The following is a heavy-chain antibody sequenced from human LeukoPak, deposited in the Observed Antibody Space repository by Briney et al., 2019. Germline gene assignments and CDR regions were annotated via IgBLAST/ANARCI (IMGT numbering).Heavy chain of an antibody. CDR2: IYYSGST. CDR3: ARDEYGDEGLVY. Sequence: SETLSLTCTVSGGSISSGDYYWSWIRQPPGKGLEWIGYIYYSGSTYYNPSLKSRVTISVDTSKNQFSLKLSSVTAADTAVYYCARDEYGDEGLVYWGQGTLVTVSS. CDR1: GGSISSGDYY. J-gene: IGHJ4*02. D-gene: IGHD4-17*01. V-gene: IGHV4-30-4*01.